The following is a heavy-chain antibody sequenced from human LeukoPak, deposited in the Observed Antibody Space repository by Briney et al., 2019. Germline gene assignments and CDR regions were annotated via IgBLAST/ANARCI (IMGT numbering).Heavy chain of an antibody. V-gene: IGHV3-7*01. CDR1: GFTFSSYW. J-gene: IGHJ4*02. CDR2: IKQDGSDK. Sequence: GGSLRLSCAASGFTFSSYWMSWVRQPPGKGLEWVANIKQDGSDKYYVDSVKGRFTISRDNAKNSLYLQMNSLRAEDTAVYYCTTSPYYYGSGSYDYWGQGTLVTVSS. D-gene: IGHD3-10*01. CDR3: TTSPYYYGSGSYDY.